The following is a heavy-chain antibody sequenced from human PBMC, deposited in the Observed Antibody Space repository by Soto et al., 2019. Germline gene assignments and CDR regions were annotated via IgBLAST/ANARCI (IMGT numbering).Heavy chain of an antibody. CDR2: ISHDGANK. V-gene: IGHV3-30-3*01. CDR1: TFVFSVYS. J-gene: IGHJ4*02. D-gene: IGHD3-3*01. Sequence: QVQLVESGGGVVQSARSLRLSCTTSTFVFSVYSLHWVRQAPGKGLEWVALISHDGANKYYADSVQGRFTISRDNSKDTLYLQMNSLRPEDTAVYFCARDKDQYEFWGGTLESWGQGTLVTVSA. CDR3: ARDKDQYEFWGGTLES.